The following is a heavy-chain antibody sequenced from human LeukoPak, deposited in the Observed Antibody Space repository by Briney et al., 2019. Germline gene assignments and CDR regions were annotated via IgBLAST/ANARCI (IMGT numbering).Heavy chain of an antibody. CDR2: ISSSSSYI. J-gene: IGHJ4*02. CDR1: GFTFGSYS. D-gene: IGHD6-19*01. CDR3: ARDPVAGAY. Sequence: GGSLRLAWAAAGFTFGSYSMNWVRQVPGKGLEWVSSISSSSSYISYADSGKGRFTISRDNAKNSLYLQMNSLRAEDTAVYYCARDPVAGAYWGQGTLVTVSS. V-gene: IGHV3-21*01.